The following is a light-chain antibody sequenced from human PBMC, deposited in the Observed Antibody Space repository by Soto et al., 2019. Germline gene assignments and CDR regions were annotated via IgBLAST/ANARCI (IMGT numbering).Light chain of an antibody. J-gene: IGKJ2*01. CDR2: DVS. CDR3: QQYKVYPYT. CDR1: QSINGR. V-gene: IGKV1-5*01. Sequence: DIQMTQSPSTLSASIGDRVTITCRASQSINGRLAWYQQNPGRPPKLLIYDVSFLESGVPSRFSGSGSGTDFNLTISSLRPDDFATFYCQQYKVYPYTFGQGTRLDIQ.